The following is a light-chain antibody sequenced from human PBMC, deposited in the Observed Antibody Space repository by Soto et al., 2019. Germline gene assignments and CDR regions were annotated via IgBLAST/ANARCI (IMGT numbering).Light chain of an antibody. CDR3: QVWDSRSDHGV. J-gene: IGLJ3*02. CDR1: NIGSKS. V-gene: IGLV3-21*04. Sequence: SYELTQPPSVSVAPGKTARITCGGNNIGSKSVHWYQQKPGQAPVLVIYYDSDRPSGIPERFSGSNSGNTATLTISRVEAGDEADYYCQVWDSRSDHGVFGGGTKFTVL. CDR2: YDS.